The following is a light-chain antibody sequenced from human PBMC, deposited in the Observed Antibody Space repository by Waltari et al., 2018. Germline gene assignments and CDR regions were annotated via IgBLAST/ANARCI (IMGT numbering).Light chain of an antibody. CDR1: NIGSQR. Sequence: SSVLTQPPSLSVAPGETARITCGGNNIGSQRVHWYQQRPGQAPVLVIYFNDDRPSGVPERFAGSNSGNTATLIISSVEAGDEADYYGHVWESASGSNWVFGGGTRLTVL. J-gene: IGLJ3*02. CDR2: FND. V-gene: IGLV3-21*01. CDR3: HVWESASGSNWV.